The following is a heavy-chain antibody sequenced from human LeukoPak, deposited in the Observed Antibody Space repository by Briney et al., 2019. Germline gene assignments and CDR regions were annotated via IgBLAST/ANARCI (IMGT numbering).Heavy chain of an antibody. Sequence: GGSLRLSCAASGFTFSSYSMNWVRQAPGKGLEWVSSISSSSSYIYYADSVKGRFTISRDNAKNSLYQQMNSLRAEDTAVYYCARGRGIAVAGGYWGQGTLVTVSS. D-gene: IGHD6-19*01. J-gene: IGHJ4*02. V-gene: IGHV3-21*01. CDR1: GFTFSSYS. CDR3: ARGRGIAVAGGY. CDR2: ISSSSSYI.